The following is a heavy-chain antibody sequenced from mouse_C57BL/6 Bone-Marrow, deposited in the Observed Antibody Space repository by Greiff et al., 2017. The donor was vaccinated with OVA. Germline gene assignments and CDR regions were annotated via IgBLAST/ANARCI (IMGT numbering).Heavy chain of an antibody. Sequence: EVQLVESGEGLVKPGGSLKLSCAASGFTFSSYSMSWVRQTPEKRLEWVAYISSGGDYIYYADTVKGRVTISRDNARNTLYLQMSSLKSADTAMYYCTRVLWLRRTGFDYWGQGTTLTVSS. CDR3: TRVLWLRRTGFDY. CDR2: ISSGGDYI. D-gene: IGHD2-2*01. CDR1: GFTFSSYS. V-gene: IGHV5-9-1*02. J-gene: IGHJ2*01.